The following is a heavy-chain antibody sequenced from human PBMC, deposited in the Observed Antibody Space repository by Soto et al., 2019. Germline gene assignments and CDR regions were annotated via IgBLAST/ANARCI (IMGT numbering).Heavy chain of an antibody. D-gene: IGHD3-10*01. CDR3: ARVAVRYYYGMDV. V-gene: IGHV1-18*01. J-gene: IGHJ6*02. CDR1: GYTFTNFG. CDR2: ISAYNGNT. Sequence: ASVKVSCKASGYTFTNFGISGVRQAPGQGLEWMGWISAYNGNTNYAQNFQGRVTMTTDTSTSTAYMELRSLRSEDTAVYYCARVAVRYYYGMDVWGQGTTVTVSS.